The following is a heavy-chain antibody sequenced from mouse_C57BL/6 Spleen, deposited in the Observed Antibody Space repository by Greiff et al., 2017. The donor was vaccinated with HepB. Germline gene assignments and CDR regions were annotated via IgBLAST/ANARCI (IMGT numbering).Heavy chain of an antibody. CDR3: ARHELGGYAMDY. CDR1: EYEFPSHD. V-gene: IGHV5-2*01. J-gene: IGHJ4*01. D-gene: IGHD4-1*01. CDR2: INSDGGST. Sequence: EVKLMESGGGLVQPGESLKLSCESNEYEFPSHDMSWVRKTPEKRLELVAAINSDGGSTYYPDTMERRFIISRDNTKKNLYLQMSSLRSEDTALYYCARHELGGYAMDYWGQGTSVTVSS.